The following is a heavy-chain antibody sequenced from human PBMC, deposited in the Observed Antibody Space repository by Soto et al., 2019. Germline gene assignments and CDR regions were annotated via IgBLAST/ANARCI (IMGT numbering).Heavy chain of an antibody. V-gene: IGHV1-69*13. CDR1: GGTFSSYA. CDR3: ARDLGIAAAAQSYNWFDP. Sequence: ASVKVSCKASGGTFSSYAISWVRQAPGQGLEWMGGIIPIFGTANYAQKFQGRVTITADESTSTAYMELSSLRSEDTAVYYCARDLGIAAAAQSYNWFDPWGQGTLVTVSS. CDR2: IIPIFGTA. J-gene: IGHJ5*02. D-gene: IGHD6-13*01.